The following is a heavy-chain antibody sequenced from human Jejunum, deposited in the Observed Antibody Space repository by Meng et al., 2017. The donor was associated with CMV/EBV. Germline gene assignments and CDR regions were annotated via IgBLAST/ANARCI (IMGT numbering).Heavy chain of an antibody. Sequence: GFTFRNYAMRWVRQDPGKGLEWVSTISGSGGATYYADSVKGRYTISRDNSRNILFLQMAGLRAEDTALYYCARATFNDYYYHGMDVWGQGTTVTVSS. D-gene: IGHD5-24*01. CDR1: GFTFRNYA. J-gene: IGHJ6*02. V-gene: IGHV3-23*01. CDR2: ISGSGGAT. CDR3: ARATFNDYYYHGMDV.